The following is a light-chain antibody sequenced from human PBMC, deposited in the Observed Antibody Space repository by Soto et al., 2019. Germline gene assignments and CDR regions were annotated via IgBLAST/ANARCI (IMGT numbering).Light chain of an antibody. V-gene: IGLV4-69*01. Sequence: QPVLTQSPSASASLGASVKLTCTLSSGHSRYAIAWHQQRPEKGPRYLMKLNTDGSHSKGGGIPDRFSGSSSGAERYLTISSLQSEDEAVYYCQAWGTGMVFGGGTKLTVL. CDR2: LNTDGSH. CDR1: SGHSRYA. J-gene: IGLJ2*01. CDR3: QAWGTGMV.